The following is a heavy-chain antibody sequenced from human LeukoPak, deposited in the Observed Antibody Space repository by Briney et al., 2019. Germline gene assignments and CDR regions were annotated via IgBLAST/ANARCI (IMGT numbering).Heavy chain of an antibody. V-gene: IGHV3-66*01. Sequence: PGGSLRLSCVASGFTVSTNYMNWVRQAPGKGLEWVSVIYSGGSTYYADSVKGRFTISRDNSKNTLYLQMNSLRAEDTAVYYCATGGSGSEDDYWGQGTLVTVSS. CDR1: GFTVSTNY. J-gene: IGHJ4*02. CDR2: IYSGGST. D-gene: IGHD3-10*01. CDR3: ATGGSGSEDDY.